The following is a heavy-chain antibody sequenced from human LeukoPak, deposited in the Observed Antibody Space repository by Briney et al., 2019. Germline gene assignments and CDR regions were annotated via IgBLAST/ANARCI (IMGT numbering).Heavy chain of an antibody. CDR2: ISAYNGNT. Sequence: GASVKVSCKASGYTFTSYGISWVRQAPGQGLEWMGWISAYNGNTNCAQKLQGRVTMTTDTSTSTAYMELRSLRSDDTAVYYCARYLYSSGWYLGWFDPWGQGTLVTVSS. CDR3: ARYLYSSGWYLGWFDP. D-gene: IGHD6-19*01. V-gene: IGHV1-18*01. CDR1: GYTFTSYG. J-gene: IGHJ5*02.